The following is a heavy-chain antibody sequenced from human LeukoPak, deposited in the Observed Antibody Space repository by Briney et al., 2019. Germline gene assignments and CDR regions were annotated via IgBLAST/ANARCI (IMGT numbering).Heavy chain of an antibody. CDR2: IIPIFGTA. CDR1: GGTFSSYA. D-gene: IGHD2-2*01. J-gene: IGHJ5*02. Sequence: SVKVSCKASGGTFSSYAISWVRQAPGQGLEWMGGIIPIFGTANYAQKFQGRVTITADKSTSTAYMVLSSLRSEDTAVYYCALRVVVPAANYNWFDPWGQGTLVTVSS. V-gene: IGHV1-69*06. CDR3: ALRVVVPAANYNWFDP.